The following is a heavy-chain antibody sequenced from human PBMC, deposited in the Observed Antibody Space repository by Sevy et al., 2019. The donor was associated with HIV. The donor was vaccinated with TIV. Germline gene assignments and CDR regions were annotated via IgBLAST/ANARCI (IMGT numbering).Heavy chain of an antibody. Sequence: SETLSLTCAVYGGSFSGYYWSWIRQPPGKGLGWIGEINHSGSTNYNPSLKSRVTISVDTSKNQFSLKLSSVTAADTAVYYCARVSNYYYYGMDVWGQGTTVTVSS. CDR1: GGSFSGYY. J-gene: IGHJ6*02. CDR2: INHSGST. V-gene: IGHV4-34*01. CDR3: ARVSNYYYYGMDV. D-gene: IGHD4-4*01.